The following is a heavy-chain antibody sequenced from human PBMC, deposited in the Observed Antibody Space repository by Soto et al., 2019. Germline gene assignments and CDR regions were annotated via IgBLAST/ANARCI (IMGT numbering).Heavy chain of an antibody. D-gene: IGHD2-2*01. CDR3: ARDPAGSTRPYYYGMDV. CDR2: ISSKNSFI. CDR1: GFTFNTYS. J-gene: IGHJ6*02. V-gene: IGHV3-21*01. Sequence: GGSLRLSCAASGFTFNTYSMNWVRQAPGKGLEWVSFISSKNSFIYYADSVRGRFTISRDNAKNSVFLQMNSLRVEDTAVYYCARDPAGSTRPYYYGMDVWGQGTTVTVSS.